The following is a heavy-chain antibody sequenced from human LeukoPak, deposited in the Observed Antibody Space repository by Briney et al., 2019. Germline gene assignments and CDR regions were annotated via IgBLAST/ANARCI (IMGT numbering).Heavy chain of an antibody. D-gene: IGHD2-8*01. V-gene: IGHV3-21*01. J-gene: IGHJ4*02. Sequence: PGGSLRLSCAASGFTFSSYTMNWVRQAPGKGLEWVSSISSSSSFISYAASLNGRFTISRDNAKNSLSLQMNSLRAEDTAVYYCAREGIVLMVYHFDYWGQGTLVTVSS. CDR2: ISSSSSFI. CDR1: GFTFSSYT. CDR3: AREGIVLMVYHFDY.